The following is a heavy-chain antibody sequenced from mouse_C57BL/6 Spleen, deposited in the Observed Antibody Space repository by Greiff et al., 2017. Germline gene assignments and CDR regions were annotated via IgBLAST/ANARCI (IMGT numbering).Heavy chain of an antibody. D-gene: IGHD1-1*01. CDR1: GYSITIDY. CDR2: ISYSGST. V-gene: IGHV3-8*01. J-gene: IGHJ4*01. Sequence: EVKLQESGPGLSQPSQSLSLTCPVTGYSITIDYWNLIRKFPGNKLEYMGYISYSGSTYYNPSLKSRISITRDTSKNQYYLQLNSVTTEDTATYYCARSYGSSTPYYAMDKWGQGTSVTVSS. CDR3: ARSYGSSTPYYAMDK.